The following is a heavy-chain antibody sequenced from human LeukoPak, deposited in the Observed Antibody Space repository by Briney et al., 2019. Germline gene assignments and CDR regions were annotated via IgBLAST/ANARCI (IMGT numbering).Heavy chain of an antibody. J-gene: IGHJ4*02. CDR1: GGSINSHY. V-gene: IGHV4-59*08. Sequence: SETLSLTCTVSGGSINSHYWTWIRQPPGKGLELIGHIYYSGSTNYNPSLKIRVTISIDMSKNQFYLTLSSVTAPATAAYLCTRHDDNYPPLYWGRETLVTVPS. D-gene: IGHD1-1*01. CDR2: IYYSGST. CDR3: TRHDDNYPPLY.